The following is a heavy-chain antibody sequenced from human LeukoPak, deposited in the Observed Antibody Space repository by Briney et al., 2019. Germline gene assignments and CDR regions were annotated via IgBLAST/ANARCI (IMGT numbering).Heavy chain of an antibody. Sequence: GGSLRLSCAASGFTFSSYWMSWVRQAPGKGLEWVANIKQDGSEKYYVDPVKGRFTISRDNAKNSLYLQMNSLRAEDTAVYYCARGSLRGVDIPYYFDYWGQGTLVTVSS. J-gene: IGHJ4*02. D-gene: IGHD3-10*01. CDR2: IKQDGSEK. CDR1: GFTFSSYW. CDR3: ARGSLRGVDIPYYFDY. V-gene: IGHV3-7*01.